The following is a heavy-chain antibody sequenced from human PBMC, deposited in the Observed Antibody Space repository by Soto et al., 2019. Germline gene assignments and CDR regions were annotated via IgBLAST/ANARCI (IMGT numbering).Heavy chain of an antibody. Sequence: VASVKVSCKVSGYTLTELSMHWVRQAPGKGLEWMGGFDPEDGETIYAQKFQGRVTMTEDTSTDTAHMELSSLRSEDTAVYYRATMSGMVRNNWFDPWGQGTLVTVSS. V-gene: IGHV1-24*01. J-gene: IGHJ5*02. D-gene: IGHD3-10*01. CDR1: GYTLTELS. CDR3: ATMSGMVRNNWFDP. CDR2: FDPEDGET.